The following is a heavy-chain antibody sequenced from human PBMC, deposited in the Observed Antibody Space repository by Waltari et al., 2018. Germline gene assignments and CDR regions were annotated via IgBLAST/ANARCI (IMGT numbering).Heavy chain of an antibody. J-gene: IGHJ4*02. V-gene: IGHV3-48*04. Sequence: EVQLVESGGGLVQPGGSLRLSCEASGFTFNKYSMIWVRQAPGKWLEGLSRSRHDSSDIYYADSVAGRFSISRDNAQNSLFLHMNSLRVEDTAVYYCARDWFGETFWGQGTLVTVSS. D-gene: IGHD3-10*01. CDR3: ARDWFGETF. CDR1: GFTFNKYS. CDR2: SRHDSSDI.